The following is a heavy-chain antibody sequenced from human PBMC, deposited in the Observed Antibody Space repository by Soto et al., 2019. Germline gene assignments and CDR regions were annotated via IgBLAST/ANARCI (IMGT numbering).Heavy chain of an antibody. CDR3: ARAPRYCSGGSCYIYPQYFQH. J-gene: IGHJ1*01. Sequence: SETLSLTCTVSGGSISSYYWSWIRQPPGKGLEWIGYIYYSGSTNYNPSLKSRVTISVDTSKNQFSLKLSSVTAADTAVYYCARAPRYCSGGSCYIYPQYFQHWGQGTLVTVSS. CDR1: GGSISSYY. CDR2: IYYSGST. D-gene: IGHD2-15*01. V-gene: IGHV4-59*01.